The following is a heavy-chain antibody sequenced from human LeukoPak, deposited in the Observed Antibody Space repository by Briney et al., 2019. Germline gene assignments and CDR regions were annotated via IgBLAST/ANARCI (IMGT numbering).Heavy chain of an antibody. J-gene: IGHJ4*02. Sequence: ASVKVSCKASGGTFSSYAISWVRQAPGQGLEWMGGIIPIFGTANYAQKFQGRVTITTDESTSTAYMELSGLRSEDTAVYYCASGRGARGDYFDYWGQGTLVTVSS. D-gene: IGHD4/OR15-4a*01. CDR3: ASGRGARGDYFDY. CDR1: GGTFSSYA. V-gene: IGHV1-69*05. CDR2: IIPIFGTA.